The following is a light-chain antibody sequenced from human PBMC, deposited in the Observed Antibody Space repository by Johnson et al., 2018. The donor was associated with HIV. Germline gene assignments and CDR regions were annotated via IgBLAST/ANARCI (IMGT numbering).Light chain of an antibody. CDR3: ETWDSSLSGV. V-gene: IGLV1-51*01. Sequence: QSVLTQPPSVSAAPGQKVTISCFGSDSDIGNNYVSWYQQLPGTAPKLLIYHNNKRPSGIPDRFSGSKSGTSATLGITGLQTGDEADYYCETWDSSLSGVFGTGTKVTVL. J-gene: IGLJ1*01. CDR2: HNN. CDR1: DSDIGNNY.